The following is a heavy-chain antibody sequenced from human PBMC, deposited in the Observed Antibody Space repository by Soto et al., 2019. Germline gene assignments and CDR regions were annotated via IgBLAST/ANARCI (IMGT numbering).Heavy chain of an antibody. Sequence: QVQLVQSGAEVEKPGASVKVSCKASGYTFTTYDCNWVRQAPGHGLEWMGWMNPDTGNTGYAQKFQGRETMTRKTSISTGFMAVSGLPAEETAVYYCARAVGYSSTARLDLWGQGPLVTASS. J-gene: IGHJ4*02. V-gene: IGHV1-8*01. CDR1: GYTFTTYD. CDR3: ARAVGYSSTARLDL. D-gene: IGHD6-19*01. CDR2: MNPDTGNT.